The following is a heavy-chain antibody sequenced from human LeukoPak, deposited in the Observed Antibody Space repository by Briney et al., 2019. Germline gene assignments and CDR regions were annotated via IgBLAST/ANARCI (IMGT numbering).Heavy chain of an antibody. CDR3: ARGGSYLSAFDI. CDR2: ISSSSSYI. J-gene: IGHJ3*02. V-gene: IGHV3-21*01. Sequence: TGGSLRLSCAASGFTFSSYSMNWVRQAPGKGLEWVSSISSSSSYIYYADSVKGRFTISRDNAKNSLYLQMNSLRAEDTAVYYCARGGSYLSAFDIWGQGTMVTVSS. D-gene: IGHD1-26*01. CDR1: GFTFSSYS.